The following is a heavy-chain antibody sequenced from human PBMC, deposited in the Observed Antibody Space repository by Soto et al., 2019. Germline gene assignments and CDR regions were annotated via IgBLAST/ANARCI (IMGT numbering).Heavy chain of an antibody. CDR3: CGYDSSGYFQW. J-gene: IGHJ4*02. D-gene: IGHD3-22*01. CDR2: IIPIFGTA. CDR1: GGTFSSYA. V-gene: IGHV1-69*13. Sequence: ASVKVSCKASGGTFSSYAISWVRQAPGQGLEWMGGIIPIFGTANYAQKFQGRVTITADESTSTAYMELSSLRSEDTAVYYCCGYDSSGYFQWWGQGTLVTVSS.